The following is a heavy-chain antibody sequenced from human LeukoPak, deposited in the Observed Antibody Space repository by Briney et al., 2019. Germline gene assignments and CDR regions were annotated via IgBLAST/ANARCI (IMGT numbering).Heavy chain of an antibody. CDR1: GFTVSSNY. CDR2: IKEDGSEK. CDR3: ARNIVARPDYFDY. J-gene: IGHJ4*02. D-gene: IGHD6-6*01. Sequence: GGSLRLSCAASGFTVSSNYMSWVRQAPGKGLEWVANIKEDGSEKYYVDSVKGRFTIFRDNAKNSLYLQMNSLRAEDTAVYYCARNIVARPDYFDYWGQGTLVTVSS. V-gene: IGHV3-7*01.